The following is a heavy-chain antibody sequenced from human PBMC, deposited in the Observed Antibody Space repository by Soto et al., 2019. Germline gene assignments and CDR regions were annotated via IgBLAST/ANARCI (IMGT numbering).Heavy chain of an antibody. J-gene: IGHJ6*02. V-gene: IGHV3-48*03. CDR1: GFTFSNFE. Sequence: LRLSCTTSGFTFSNFEMHWVRQAPGKGLEWVSYINTAGTTKYYAESVKGRFTISRDNARNSLFLQMNSLSAEDTAVYYCARAECSTPDCLTAYYSYGLDVWGQGTTVTVSS. CDR2: INTAGTTK. CDR3: ARAECSTPDCLTAYYSYGLDV. D-gene: IGHD2-2*01.